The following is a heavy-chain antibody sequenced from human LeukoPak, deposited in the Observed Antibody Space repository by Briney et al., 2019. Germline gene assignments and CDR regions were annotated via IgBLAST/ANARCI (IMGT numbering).Heavy chain of an antibody. V-gene: IGHV5-51*01. Sequence: GESLKISCKGSGHSFATSWIGWVRQMPGRGLEWMGIIYLDDSETKHSPSFQGQVAISADKSISTAYLQWDSLKASDTAMYYCARLGLAAFDYWGQGTLVTVSS. D-gene: IGHD3/OR15-3a*01. CDR1: GHSFATSW. J-gene: IGHJ4*02. CDR2: IYLDDSET. CDR3: ARLGLAAFDY.